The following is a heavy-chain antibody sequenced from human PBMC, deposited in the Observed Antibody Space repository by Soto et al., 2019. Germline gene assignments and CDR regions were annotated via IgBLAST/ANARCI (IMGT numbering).Heavy chain of an antibody. V-gene: IGHV5-51*01. D-gene: IGHD1-26*01. CDR3: ARXRGNYSPLGYFDS. CDR2: IFPGNSDP. J-gene: IGHJ4*02. Sequence: GESLKISCKGSGFSFTNYWIGWVRRMPGKGLEWMGIIFPGNSDPRYGPSFQGQVTISVDKSVNTAYLQWTSLEASDTAMYFCARXRGNYSPLGYFDSWGQGTLVTVSS. CDR1: GFSFTNYW.